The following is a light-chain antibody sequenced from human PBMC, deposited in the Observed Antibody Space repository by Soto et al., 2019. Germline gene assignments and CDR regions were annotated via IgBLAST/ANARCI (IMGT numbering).Light chain of an antibody. CDR2: AAS. V-gene: IGKV1-39*01. Sequence: DIQMTQSPSSLSASVGDRVTITCRASQSISRDLNWYQQKPGKAPKLLIYAASSLQSGVPSRFSGSGSGTDFTLTIISLQPEDFATYYCQQSYSTPPWTFGQGTKVEIK. J-gene: IGKJ1*01. CDR1: QSISRD. CDR3: QQSYSTPPWT.